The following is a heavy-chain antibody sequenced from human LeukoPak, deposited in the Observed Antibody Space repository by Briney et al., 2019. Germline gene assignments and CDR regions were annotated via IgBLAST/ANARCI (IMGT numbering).Heavy chain of an antibody. V-gene: IGHV3-21*01. D-gene: IGHD5-18*01. CDR3: ARQADTAMLIWSFTDY. CDR2: ISSSSSYI. J-gene: IGHJ4*02. Sequence: GGSLRLSCEASGFTFSRYSLTWVRQAPGKGLEWVSSISSSSSYIYYADSVKGRFTISGDNAKNSLYLQMNSLRAEDTALYYCARQADTAMLIWSFTDYWGQGTLVTVSS. CDR1: GFTFSRYS.